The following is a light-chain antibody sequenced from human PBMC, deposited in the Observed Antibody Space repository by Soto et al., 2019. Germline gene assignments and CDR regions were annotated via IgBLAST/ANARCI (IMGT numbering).Light chain of an antibody. CDR3: QQSYSTLFT. V-gene: IGKV1-39*01. Sequence: DIQMTQSPSSLSASVGDRVTITCRASQTIIRYLNWYQQKPGRAPNLLIYAASSLQSGVPSRFSGSGSGTEFTLTISSLQPEDFATYYCQQSYSTLFTFGPWIKVGI. J-gene: IGKJ3*01. CDR1: QTIIRY. CDR2: AAS.